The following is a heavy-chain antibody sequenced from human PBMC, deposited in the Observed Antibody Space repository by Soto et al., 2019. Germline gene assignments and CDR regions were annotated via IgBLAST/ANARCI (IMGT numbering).Heavy chain of an antibody. CDR3: ARHNYGSGSTYFDY. CDR2: IYYSGST. CDR1: GGSISSYY. Sequence: QVQLQESGPGLVKPSETLSLTCTVSGGSISSYYWSWIRQPPGKGLEWIGYIYYSGSTNYNPPLKSRVTISVATCKSQFSLKLTSLTSADTAVYYCARHNYGSGSTYFDYWGQGTLVTVSS. V-gene: IGHV4-59*08. D-gene: IGHD3-10*01. J-gene: IGHJ4*02.